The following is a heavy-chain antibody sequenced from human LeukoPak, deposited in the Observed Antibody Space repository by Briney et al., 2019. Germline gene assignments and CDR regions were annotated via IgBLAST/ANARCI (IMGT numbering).Heavy chain of an antibody. CDR2: IYHSGST. CDR1: GGSVSSGVDY. V-gene: IGHV4-61*08. Sequence: SETLSLTCTVSGGSVSSGVDYWSWIRQPPGKGLEWIGYIYHSGSTNYNPSLKSRVTILVDTSNNQFSLKVTSVTAADTAVYYCAGLNVYSSGWYPNWFDPWGQGTLVTVSS. CDR3: AGLNVYSSGWYPNWFDP. J-gene: IGHJ5*02. D-gene: IGHD6-19*01.